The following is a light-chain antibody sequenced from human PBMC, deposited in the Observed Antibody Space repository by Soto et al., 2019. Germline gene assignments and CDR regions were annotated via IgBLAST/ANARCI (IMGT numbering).Light chain of an antibody. Sequence: QSVLAQPPSASGSLGQSVTISCTGTRSDVGGYDYVSWYQQHPGKGPKVLIYEVNKRPSGVPDRFSGSKSGNTASLTVSGLQPEDEADYYCSSYVATNSFIFGTGTKVTVL. CDR3: SSYVATNSFI. V-gene: IGLV2-8*01. CDR1: RSDVGGYDY. J-gene: IGLJ1*01. CDR2: EVN.